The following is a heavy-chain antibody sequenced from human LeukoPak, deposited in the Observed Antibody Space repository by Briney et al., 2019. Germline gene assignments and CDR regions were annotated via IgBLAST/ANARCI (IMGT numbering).Heavy chain of an antibody. Sequence: SETLSPTCTVSGGSISSYYWSWIRQPPGKGLEWIGYIYTSGSTNYNPSLKSRVTISVDTSKNQFSLKLSSVTAADTAVYYRARARTLAGNEAYYFDYWGQGTLVTVSS. J-gene: IGHJ4*02. CDR1: GGSISSYY. CDR3: ARARTLAGNEAYYFDY. CDR2: IYTSGST. V-gene: IGHV4-4*09. D-gene: IGHD6-19*01.